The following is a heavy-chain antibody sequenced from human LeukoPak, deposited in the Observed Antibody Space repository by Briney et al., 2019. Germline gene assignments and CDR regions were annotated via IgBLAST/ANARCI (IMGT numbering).Heavy chain of an antibody. J-gene: IGHJ6*03. CDR2: ISSISSYI. CDR1: GFTFSSYS. CDR3: ARSVEMATIWDYYYYYYMDV. D-gene: IGHD5-24*01. Sequence: TPGGSLRLSCAASGFTFSSYSMNWVRQAPGKGLEWFSSISSISSYIYYADSVKGRFTISRDNAKNSLYLQMNSLRAEDTAVYYCARSVEMATIWDYYYYYYMDVWGKGTTVTVSS. V-gene: IGHV3-21*01.